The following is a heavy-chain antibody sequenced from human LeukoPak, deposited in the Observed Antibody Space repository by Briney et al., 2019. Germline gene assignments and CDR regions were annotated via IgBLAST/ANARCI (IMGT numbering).Heavy chain of an antibody. CDR1: GFIFNDFA. CDR2: INWNSGTI. Sequence: GGSLRLSCAASGFIFNDFAMHWVRQAPGKGLEWVSSINWNSGTIGYGDSVKGRFTVSRDNAKNSLYLQMNDLRAEDTAVYYCAKASPMILVVSHFDCWGKGTLVTVSS. V-gene: IGHV3-9*01. J-gene: IGHJ4*02. CDR3: AKASPMILVVSHFDC. D-gene: IGHD3-22*01.